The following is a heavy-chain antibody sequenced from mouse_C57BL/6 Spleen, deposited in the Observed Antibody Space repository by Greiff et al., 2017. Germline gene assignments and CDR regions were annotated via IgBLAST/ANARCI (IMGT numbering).Heavy chain of an antibody. J-gene: IGHJ3*01. CDR3: AGDYRAWFAY. Sequence: VQLQQSGAELAKPGVSVKLSCKASGYTFTSYWMHWVQQRPGQGLEWIGTINPRRGYTKYNQKFKDKATFIADKSSSTGYMQLSSLTYEDSAGYYCAGDYRAWFAYWGQGTLVTVSA. V-gene: IGHV1-7*01. CDR2: INPRRGYT. D-gene: IGHD2-14*01. CDR1: GYTFTSYW.